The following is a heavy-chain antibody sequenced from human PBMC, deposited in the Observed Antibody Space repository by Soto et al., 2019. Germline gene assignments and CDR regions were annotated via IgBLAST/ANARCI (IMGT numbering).Heavy chain of an antibody. D-gene: IGHD4-17*01. V-gene: IGHV4-39*07. CDR3: ARGTSERDYVLLGVRQTDY. CDR2: IYYNGST. J-gene: IGHJ4*02. Sequence: PSETLSLTCTVSSGSISSSNHYWGWIRQPPGKGLEWIGSIYYNGSTYYSSSLKSRVTMSVDTSKNQLSLTLSSVTAADTAVYFCARGTSERDYVLLGVRQTDYWGQGTLVTVSS. CDR1: SGSISSSNHY.